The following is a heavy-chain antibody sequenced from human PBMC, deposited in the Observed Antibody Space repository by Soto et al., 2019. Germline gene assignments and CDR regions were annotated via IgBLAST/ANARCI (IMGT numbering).Heavy chain of an antibody. D-gene: IGHD3-22*01. CDR1: GSTFRSYG. Sequence: GGSLRLSCAASGSTFRSYGMHWVRQAPGKGLEWVAAISYDGSNKNYVDSVKGRFTISRDNSENTLYLQMNSLRAEDAAVYYCAKDTYYHDSTGYYVFDYRGQAPLVTVSS. CDR3: AKDTYYHDSTGYYVFDY. J-gene: IGHJ4*02. CDR2: ISYDGSNK. V-gene: IGHV3-30*18.